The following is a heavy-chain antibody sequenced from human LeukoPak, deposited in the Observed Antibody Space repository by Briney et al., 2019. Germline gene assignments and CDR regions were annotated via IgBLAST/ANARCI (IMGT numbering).Heavy chain of an antibody. Sequence: ASVKVSCKASGYTFTSYYMHWVRQAPGQGLEWMGIVNPSGGSTSYAQKFQGRVTMTRDTSTSTVYMELSSLRSEDTAVYYCARSMVRGVRTFDPWGQGTLVTVSS. CDR2: VNPSGGST. CDR3: ARSMVRGVRTFDP. J-gene: IGHJ5*02. V-gene: IGHV1-46*01. CDR1: GYTFTSYY. D-gene: IGHD3-10*01.